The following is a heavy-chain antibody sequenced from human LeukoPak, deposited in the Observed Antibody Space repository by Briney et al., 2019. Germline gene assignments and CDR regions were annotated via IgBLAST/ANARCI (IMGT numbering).Heavy chain of an antibody. Sequence: GGSLRLSCEVSGFTFSTYSMIWVRQSPGKGLQWVANMKKGGSGSKYVDSVKGRFTILRDNAKNSLYLQMNNVRAEDTGVYYCGRHRAGSGTYFIDHWGQGTLVSVSS. D-gene: IGHD3-10*01. CDR3: GRHRAGSGTYFIDH. CDR2: MKKGGSGS. CDR1: GFTFSTYS. J-gene: IGHJ4*02. V-gene: IGHV3-7*01.